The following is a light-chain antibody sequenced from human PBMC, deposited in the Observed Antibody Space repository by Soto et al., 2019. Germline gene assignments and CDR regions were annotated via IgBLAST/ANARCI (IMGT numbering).Light chain of an antibody. Sequence: QSALTQPASVSGSPGQSITISCTGTSSDVGSYNLVSWYQQHPGKVPKLMIYEVRKRPSGVSNRFSGSKSGNTASLTISGLQAEDEADYYCCSHAGSSTYVFGTGTKVTVL. CDR3: CSHAGSSTYV. CDR2: EVR. V-gene: IGLV2-23*02. J-gene: IGLJ1*01. CDR1: SSDVGSYNL.